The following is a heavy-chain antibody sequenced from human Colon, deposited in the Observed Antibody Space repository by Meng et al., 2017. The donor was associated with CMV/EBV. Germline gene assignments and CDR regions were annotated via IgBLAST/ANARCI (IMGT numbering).Heavy chain of an antibody. J-gene: IGHJ3*02. D-gene: IGHD3-3*01. Sequence: GESLKISCAASGFTFSSYSMNWVRQALGKGLEWVSSISSSSSYIYYADSVKGRFTISRDNAKNSLYLQMNSLRAEDTAVYYCARRPQLEAFDIWGQGTMVTVSS. CDR2: ISSSSSYI. CDR1: GFTFSSYS. CDR3: ARRPQLEAFDI. V-gene: IGHV3-21*01.